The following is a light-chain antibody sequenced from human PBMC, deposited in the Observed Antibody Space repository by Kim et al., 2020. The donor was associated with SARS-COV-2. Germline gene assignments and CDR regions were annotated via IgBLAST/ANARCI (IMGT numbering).Light chain of an antibody. V-gene: IGKV3-15*01. J-gene: IGKJ1*01. CDR1: QSVSSN. CDR2: GAS. CDR3: QKYNNCPRT. Sequence: EILMTQSPATLSVSPGERATLTCRASQSVSSNLAWYQQKPGQAPRLLIYGASTRATGIPARFRGSGSGTEFTLTISSLQSEDFAVYYCQKYNNCPRTFGQGSKRDIK.